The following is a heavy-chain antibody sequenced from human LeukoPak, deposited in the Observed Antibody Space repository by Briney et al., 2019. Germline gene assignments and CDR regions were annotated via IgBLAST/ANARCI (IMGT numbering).Heavy chain of an antibody. CDR2: ISGSGGNT. J-gene: IGHJ5*02. CDR1: GFTFSNYA. D-gene: IGHD2-8*02. V-gene: IGHV3-23*01. Sequence: PGESLRLSCAASGFTFSNYAMTWVRQAPGKGLEWVSGISGSGGNTYYADSVKGRFTISRDNSKKTLHLRMNSLRAEDTAVYYCAKGGRDTGGNWFDPWGQGTLVTVSS. CDR3: AKGGRDTGGNWFDP.